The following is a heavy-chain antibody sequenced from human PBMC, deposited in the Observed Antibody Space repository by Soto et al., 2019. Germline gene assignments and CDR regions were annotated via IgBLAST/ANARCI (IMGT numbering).Heavy chain of an antibody. CDR2: ISSTTNYI. CDR3: ARESEDLTSNFDY. J-gene: IGHJ4*02. Sequence: EVQLVESGGGLVKPGGSLRLSCAASGFIFTRYSMNWVRQAPGKGLEWGSSISSTTNYIYYGDSMKGRFTISRDNAKNSLYLEMNSLRAEDTAVYYWARESEDLTSNFDYWGQGTLVAVSS. CDR1: GFIFTRYS. V-gene: IGHV3-21*06.